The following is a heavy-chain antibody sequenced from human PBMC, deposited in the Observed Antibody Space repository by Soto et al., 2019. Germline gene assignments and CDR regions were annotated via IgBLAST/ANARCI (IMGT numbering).Heavy chain of an antibody. CDR3: ARDVAVAVDGSGWFDP. V-gene: IGHV1-46*03. J-gene: IGHJ5*02. CDR1: GYTFPSYY. CDR2: INPSGGST. Sequence: ASMEGSCQGSGYTFPSYYMHWVRQGPGQGLEWMGIINPSGGSTSYAQKFQGRVTMTRDTSTSTVYMELSSLRSEDTAVYYCARDVAVAVDGSGWFDPWGQGTLVTVSS. D-gene: IGHD6-19*01.